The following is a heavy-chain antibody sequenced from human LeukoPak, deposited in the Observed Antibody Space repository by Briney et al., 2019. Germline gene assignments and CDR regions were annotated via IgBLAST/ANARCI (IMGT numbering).Heavy chain of an antibody. CDR2: IYYSGST. V-gene: IGHV4-39*01. CDR1: GGSISSSSYY. CDR3: ARHGIVDDFWSGYQYGYFDY. J-gene: IGHJ4*02. D-gene: IGHD3-3*01. Sequence: SETLTLTCTVSGGSISSSSYYWGWIRQPPGEGLEWIGSIYYSGSTYYNPSLKSRVTISVDTSKNQFSLKLRSVTAADTAVYYCARHGIVDDFWSGYQYGYFDYWGQGTLVTVSS.